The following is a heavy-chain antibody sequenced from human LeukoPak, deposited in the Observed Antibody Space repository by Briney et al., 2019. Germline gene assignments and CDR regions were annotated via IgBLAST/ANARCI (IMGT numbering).Heavy chain of an antibody. Sequence: GGSLRLSCAASGFTFSSYAMSWVRQAPGKGLEWVSAISGSGGSTYYADSVKSRFTISRDNSKNTLYLQTNSLRAEDTAVYYCAKDRGYSGYIEFDYWGQGTLVTVSS. D-gene: IGHD5-12*01. V-gene: IGHV3-23*01. CDR2: ISGSGGST. J-gene: IGHJ4*02. CDR3: AKDRGYSGYIEFDY. CDR1: GFTFSSYA.